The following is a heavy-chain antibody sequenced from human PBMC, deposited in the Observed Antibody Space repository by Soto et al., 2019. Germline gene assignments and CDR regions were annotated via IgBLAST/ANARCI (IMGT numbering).Heavy chain of an antibody. CDR1: GYSISSGYY. J-gene: IGHJ4*02. CDR3: AREGEGQQQLVSGSFGY. Sequence: SETLSLTCAVSGYSISSGYYWGWIRQPPGKGLERIGSIYHSGSTYYNPSLKSRVTISVDTSKNQFSLKLSSVTAADTAVYYCAREGEGQQQLVSGSFGYWGQGTLVTVSS. V-gene: IGHV4-38-2*02. D-gene: IGHD6-13*01. CDR2: IYHSGST.